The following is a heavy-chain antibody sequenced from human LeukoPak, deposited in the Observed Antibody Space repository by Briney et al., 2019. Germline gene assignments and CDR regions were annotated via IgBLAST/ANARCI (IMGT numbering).Heavy chain of an antibody. V-gene: IGHV3-7*01. CDR3: ARVGGGDGTGWSTIDY. CDR2: IDQDESTI. Sequence: PGGSLRLSCAASGFTFSKFWMSWVRQAPGKGLEWVASIDQDESTILYVDSVRGRFTISRDNAKNSLYLQMNSLRAEDTAMYYCARVGGGDGTGWSTIDYWGQGTRVTISS. CDR1: GFTFSKFW. J-gene: IGHJ4*02. D-gene: IGHD6-19*01.